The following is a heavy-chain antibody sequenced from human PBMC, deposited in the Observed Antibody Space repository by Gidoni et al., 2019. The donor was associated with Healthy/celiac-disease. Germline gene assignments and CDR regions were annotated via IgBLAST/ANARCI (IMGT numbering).Heavy chain of an antibody. CDR3: ARGRGVAGTH. D-gene: IGHD6-19*01. CDR2: INHSGST. V-gene: IGHV4-34*01. CDR1: GGSFSGYY. Sequence: QVQLQQWGAGLSKPSETLSLTCAVYGGSFSGYYWSWIRQPPGKGLEWIGEINHSGSTNYNPSLKSRVTISVDTSKNQFSLKLSSVTAADTAVYYCARGRGVAGTHWGQGTLVTVSS. J-gene: IGHJ4*02.